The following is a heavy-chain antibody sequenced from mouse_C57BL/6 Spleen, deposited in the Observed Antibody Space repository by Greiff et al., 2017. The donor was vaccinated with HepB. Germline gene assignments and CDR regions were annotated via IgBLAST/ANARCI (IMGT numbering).Heavy chain of an antibody. D-gene: IGHD3-1*01. V-gene: IGHV1-81*01. Sequence: QVQLKESGAELARPGASVKLSCKASGYTFTSYGISWVKQRTGQGLEWIGEIYPRSGNTYYNEKFKGKATLTADKSSSTAYMELRSLTSEDSAVYFCARGGLRGYFDVWGTGTTVTVSS. CDR1: GYTFTSYG. CDR2: IYPRSGNT. J-gene: IGHJ1*03. CDR3: ARGGLRGYFDV.